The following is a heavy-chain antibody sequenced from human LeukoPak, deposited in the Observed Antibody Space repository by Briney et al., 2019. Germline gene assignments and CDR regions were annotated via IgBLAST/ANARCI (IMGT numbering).Heavy chain of an antibody. CDR2: IYWDDDK. D-gene: IGHD3-16*01. J-gene: IGHJ4*02. Sequence: ESGPTLVNPTQTLTLTCTFSGFSLSTSGVGVGWVRQPPGKALEWLALIYWDDDKRYSPSLKSRLTITKDTSKNQVVLTMTNMDPVDTATYYCAHSPTVRDYVWGSNSDYFDYWGQGTLVTVSS. CDR3: AHSPTVRDYVWGSNSDYFDY. CDR1: GFSLSTSGVG. V-gene: IGHV2-5*02.